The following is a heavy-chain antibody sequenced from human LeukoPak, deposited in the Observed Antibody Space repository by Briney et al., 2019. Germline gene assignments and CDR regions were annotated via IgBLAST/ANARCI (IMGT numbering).Heavy chain of an antibody. CDR1: GFTFSSYT. CDR3: ARRGSYYGSGTYLD. V-gene: IGHV3-30-3*01. J-gene: IGHJ4*02. D-gene: IGHD3-10*01. Sequence: GRSLRLSCAASGFTFSSYTLYWVCHAPGKGLEWVAFISYDGGNKFYADSVKGRFTISRDNSKNTLYLQMNSLRTADTAVYYCARRGSYYGSGTYLDWGQGTLVTVSS. CDR2: ISYDGGNK.